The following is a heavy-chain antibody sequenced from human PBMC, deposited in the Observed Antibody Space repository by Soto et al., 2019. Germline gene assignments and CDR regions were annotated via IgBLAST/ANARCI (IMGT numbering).Heavy chain of an antibody. D-gene: IGHD4-17*01. CDR3: ARHSDGDSPNWFDP. Sequence: SETLSLTCTFSGGSISSYYWSWIRQPPGKGLEWIGYIYYSGSTNYNPSLKSRVTISVDTSKNQFSLKLSSVTAADTAVYYCARHSDGDSPNWFDPWGQGTLVTVS. CDR2: IYYSGST. J-gene: IGHJ5*02. CDR1: GGSISSYY. V-gene: IGHV4-59*08.